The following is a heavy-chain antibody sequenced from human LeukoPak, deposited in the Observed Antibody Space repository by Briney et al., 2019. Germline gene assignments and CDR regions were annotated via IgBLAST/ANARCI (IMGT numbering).Heavy chain of an antibody. D-gene: IGHD4-11*01. J-gene: IGHJ4*02. CDR1: GFTFSSYS. V-gene: IGHV4-4*08. CDR2: IYTSGST. Sequence: GSLRLSCAASGFTFSSYSMNWVRQAPGKGLEWIGRIYTSGSTNYNPSLKSRVTISVDTSKSQFSLKLSSETAADTAVYYCAREAHEAFDTVTYTGGDYWGQGTLVTVSS. CDR3: AREAHEAFDTVTYTGGDY.